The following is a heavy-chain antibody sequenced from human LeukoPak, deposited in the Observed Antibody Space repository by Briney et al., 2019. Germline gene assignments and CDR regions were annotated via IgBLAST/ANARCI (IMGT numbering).Heavy chain of an antibody. D-gene: IGHD4-17*01. J-gene: IGHJ6*03. Sequence: PGGTLRLSCAASGFTFSAYGMSWVRQAPGQGLEWVSGISANGSITFYARSVRGRFTISRDNAKNSLYLQMNSLRAEDTAVYYCAREAGYGDYYMDVWGKGTTVTISS. CDR2: ISANGSIT. CDR3: AREAGYGDYYMDV. V-gene: IGHV3-21*01. CDR1: GFTFSAYG.